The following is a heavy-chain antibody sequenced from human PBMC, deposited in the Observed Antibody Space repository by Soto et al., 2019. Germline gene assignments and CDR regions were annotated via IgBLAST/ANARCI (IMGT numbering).Heavy chain of an antibody. CDR2: IYYSGST. Sequence: PSETLSLTCTVSGGSISSGGYYWSWIRQHPGKGLEWIGYIYYSGSTYYNPSLKSRITISVDTSKNQLSLKVSSVTAADTAVYYCARALGVTMVRDRSDAFDIWGQGTMVTVSS. D-gene: IGHD3-10*01. J-gene: IGHJ3*02. CDR3: ARALGVTMVRDRSDAFDI. CDR1: GGSISSGGYY. V-gene: IGHV4-31*03.